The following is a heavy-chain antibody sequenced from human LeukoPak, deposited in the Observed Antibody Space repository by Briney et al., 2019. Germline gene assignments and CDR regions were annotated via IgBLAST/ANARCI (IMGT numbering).Heavy chain of an antibody. J-gene: IGHJ4*02. CDR1: GFTFDDYS. Sequence: GSLRLSCAAAGFTFDDYSMYWVRQGPGKGLEWIAEINHGGRSNYNPSLKNRVSISVDTSKNQFSLNLSSVTAADTAHYFCARGLYDSGDYYYGIRAYYFDNWGQGTLVTVSS. D-gene: IGHD3-22*01. CDR2: INHGGRS. CDR3: ARGLYDSGDYYYGIRAYYFDN. V-gene: IGHV4-34*01.